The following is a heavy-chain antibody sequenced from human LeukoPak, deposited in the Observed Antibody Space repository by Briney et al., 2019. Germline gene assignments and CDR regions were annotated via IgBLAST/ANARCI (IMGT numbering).Heavy chain of an antibody. V-gene: IGHV5-51*01. CDR2: IYPADSDI. CDR1: GYSINNYW. CDR3: ARQEYCSGGSCYTWFDP. D-gene: IGHD2-15*01. Sequence: GESLKISSKGSGYSINNYWIGWVRQMPGKGLGGMGIIYPADSDIRYSPSFQGQVTISADKSISTAYLQWSSLKASDTAMYYCARQEYCSGGSCYTWFDPWGQGTLVTVSS. J-gene: IGHJ5*02.